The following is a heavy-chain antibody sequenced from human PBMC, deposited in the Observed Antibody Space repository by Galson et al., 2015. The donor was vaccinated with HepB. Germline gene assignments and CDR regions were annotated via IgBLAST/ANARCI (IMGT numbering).Heavy chain of an antibody. Sequence: SVKVSCKASGYTFTHFAISWVRQAPGQGLEWMGWISGYNGNTKYAQKFHGRVTMTTDTSTTKAYMELRSLRSDATSVYYCARDVREGDVLTDWGQGTLVTVSS. D-gene: IGHD3-9*01. J-gene: IGHJ4*02. CDR1: GYTFTHFA. CDR2: ISGYNGNT. CDR3: ARDVREGDVLTD. V-gene: IGHV1-18*01.